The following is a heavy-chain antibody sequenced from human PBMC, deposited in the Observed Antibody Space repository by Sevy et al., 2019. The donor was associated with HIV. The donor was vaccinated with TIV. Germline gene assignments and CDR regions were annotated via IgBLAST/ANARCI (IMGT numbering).Heavy chain of an antibody. CDR2: ISFDATNK. CDR1: GFTFSNYA. V-gene: IGHV3-30-3*01. J-gene: IGHJ1*01. Sequence: GGSLRLSCAASGFTFSNYAMGWVRQAPGKGPEWVATISFDATNKHYPDSVKGRFTISRDNFQNSLFLQMDSLRPEDTAVYYCALERLSSDVAEYFQNWGQGTLVTVSS. D-gene: IGHD1-1*01. CDR3: ALERLSSDVAEYFQN.